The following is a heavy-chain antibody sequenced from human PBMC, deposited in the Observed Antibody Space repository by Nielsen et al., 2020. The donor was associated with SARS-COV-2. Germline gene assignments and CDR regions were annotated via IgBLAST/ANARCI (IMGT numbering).Heavy chain of an antibody. CDR1: GGSISSSSYY. CDR2: IYYSGST. J-gene: IGHJ4*02. D-gene: IGHD3-22*01. Sequence: ETLSLTCTVSGGSISSSSYYWGWIRQPPGKGLEWIGSIYYSGSTYYNPSLKSRVTISVDTSKNQFSLKLSSVTAADTAVYYCARQSGITMIVVVTPWFDYWGQGTLVTVSS. CDR3: ARQSGITMIVVVTPWFDY. V-gene: IGHV4-39*01.